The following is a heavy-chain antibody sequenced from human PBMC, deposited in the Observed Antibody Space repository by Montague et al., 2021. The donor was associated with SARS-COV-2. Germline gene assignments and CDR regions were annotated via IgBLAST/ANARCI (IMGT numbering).Heavy chain of an antibody. CDR2: SGST. CDR3: ARARRGSGSGSYFDILVNWFDP. Sequence: SGSTYYNPSLKSRVTISVDTSKNQFSLKLSSVTAADTAVYYCARARRGSGSGSYFDILVNWFDPWGQGTMVNVSS. V-gene: IGHV4-31*02. J-gene: IGHJ5*02. D-gene: IGHD3-10*01.